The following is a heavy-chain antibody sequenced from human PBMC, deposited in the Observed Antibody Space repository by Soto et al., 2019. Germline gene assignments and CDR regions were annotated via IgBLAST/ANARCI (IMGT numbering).Heavy chain of an antibody. CDR2: ISWNSGSI. Sequence: EVQLVESGGGLVQPGRSLRLSCAASGFTFDDYAMHWVRQAPGKGLEWVSGISWNSGSIGYADSVKGRFTISRDNAKNSLYLQMNSLRAEDTALYYCALLNPHYYGSGSSLTDFDYWGQGTLVTVSS. CDR1: GFTFDDYA. V-gene: IGHV3-9*01. J-gene: IGHJ4*02. D-gene: IGHD3-10*01. CDR3: ALLNPHYYGSGSSLTDFDY.